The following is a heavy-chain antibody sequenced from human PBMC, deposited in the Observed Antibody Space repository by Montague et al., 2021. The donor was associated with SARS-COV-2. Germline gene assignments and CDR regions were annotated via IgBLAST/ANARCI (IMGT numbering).Heavy chain of an antibody. D-gene: IGHD3-16*01. Sequence: SETLSLTCTVSGGSISSSNYYWGWIRQPPGKGLGWIGNMYYSGSTYYHPSLKSRITIAIDTSKNQFSLKLRSVTAADTAEYYCARDDIVLEGVTKGMDVWGQGTTVTVSS. J-gene: IGHJ6*02. V-gene: IGHV4-39*07. CDR1: GGSISSSNYY. CDR2: MYYSGST. CDR3: ARDDIVLEGVTKGMDV.